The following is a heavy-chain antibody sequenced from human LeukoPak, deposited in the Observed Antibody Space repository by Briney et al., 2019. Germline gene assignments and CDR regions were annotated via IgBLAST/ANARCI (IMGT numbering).Heavy chain of an antibody. J-gene: IGHJ3*02. CDR2: IYHSGSI. D-gene: IGHD1-14*01. CDR1: GGSISSGDYY. CDR3: ARDQYRAFDI. Sequence: ASETLSLTCTVSGGSISSGDYYWSWIRQPPGKGLEWIGYIYHSGSINYNPSLKSRVTISVDTSNNQFSLKLSSVTAADTAVYYCARDQYRAFDIWGQGTMVTVSS. V-gene: IGHV4-61*08.